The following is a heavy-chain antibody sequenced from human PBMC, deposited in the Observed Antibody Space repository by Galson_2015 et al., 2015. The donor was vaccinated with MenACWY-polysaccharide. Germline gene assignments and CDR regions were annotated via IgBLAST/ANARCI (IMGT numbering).Heavy chain of an antibody. CDR3: AIELYVSTPFPPH. CDR2: NYWDDDK. CDR1: GFSLRAAAVG. Sequence: PALVNPTQTLTLPCTFSGFSLRAAAVGVGRYRQPPGKALEWLALNYWDDDKRYSPSLKSRLTITKDTSKNQVVLIMTNMDPVDTATYYWAIELYVSTPFPPHWGQGTLVTVSS. V-gene: IGHV2-5*02. J-gene: IGHJ4*02. D-gene: IGHD1-7*01.